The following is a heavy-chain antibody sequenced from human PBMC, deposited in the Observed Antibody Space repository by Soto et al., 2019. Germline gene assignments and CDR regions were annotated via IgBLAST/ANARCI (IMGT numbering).Heavy chain of an antibody. CDR2: ISVFNGNT. Sequence: QVQLVQSGAEVKKPGASVKVSCKTSGYTFTGYGINWVRQAPGHGLEWMGWISVFNGNTKYGYNIQDRVIMTTDTSTSSAYMELRSLRSDDTAVYFCGRDGSGGIIDSWGQGTMLIVSS. CDR3: GRDGSGGIIDS. J-gene: IGHJ3*01. D-gene: IGHD2-15*01. CDR1: GYTFTGYG. V-gene: IGHV1-18*01.